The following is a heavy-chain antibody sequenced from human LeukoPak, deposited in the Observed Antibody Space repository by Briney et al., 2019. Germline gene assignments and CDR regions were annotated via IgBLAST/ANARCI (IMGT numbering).Heavy chain of an antibody. V-gene: IGHV7-4-1*02. Sequence: ASVKVSCKTSGYTFTSYAMHWVRQAPGQGLEWMGWINTNTGNPTYAQGFTGRFVFSLDTSVSTAYLQISSLKPEDTAVYYCAREDSYYYYYMDVWSKGTAVTVSS. CDR3: AREDSYYYYYMDV. CDR1: GYTFTSYA. J-gene: IGHJ6*03. CDR2: INTNTGNP.